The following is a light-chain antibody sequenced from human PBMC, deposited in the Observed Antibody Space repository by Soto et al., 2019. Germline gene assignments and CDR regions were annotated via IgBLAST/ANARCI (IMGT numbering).Light chain of an antibody. Sequence: QSVLTQPPSASGTPGQRVTISCSGSSSNIGSNTVNWYQQLPGTAPKLLIYSDNQRPSGVPGRFSGSKSGTSASLAISGLQSEDEADYYCAAWDDSLNVVFGGGTKVTVL. CDR3: AAWDDSLNVV. V-gene: IGLV1-44*01. J-gene: IGLJ2*01. CDR1: SSNIGSNT. CDR2: SDN.